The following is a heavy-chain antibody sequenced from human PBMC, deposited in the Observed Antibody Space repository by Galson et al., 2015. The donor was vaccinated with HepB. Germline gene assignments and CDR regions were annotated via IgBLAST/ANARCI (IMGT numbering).Heavy chain of an antibody. CDR2: IYNGITT. Sequence: SLRLSCAASGFTVSSNYMGWVRQAPGKGLEWVSVIYNGITTYYADSVKGRFTISRDNSKNTLYLQMNSLRTEDTAVYYCARDLRLGSSWPDDYWGQGTLVTVSS. J-gene: IGHJ4*02. D-gene: IGHD6-13*01. CDR3: ARDLRLGSSWPDDY. V-gene: IGHV3-66*01. CDR1: GFTVSSNY.